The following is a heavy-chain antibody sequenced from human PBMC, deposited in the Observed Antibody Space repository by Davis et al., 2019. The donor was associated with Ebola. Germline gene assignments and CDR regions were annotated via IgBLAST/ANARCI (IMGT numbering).Heavy chain of an antibody. J-gene: IGHJ4*02. Sequence: SETLSLTCAVYGGSFSGYYLSWIRQPPGKGPEWIGEINHSGSTNYNPSLKSRVTISVDTSKNQFSLKLSSVTAADTAVYYCARETTVTLIDYWGQGTLVTVSS. CDR1: GGSFSGYY. D-gene: IGHD4-17*01. CDR3: ARETTVTLIDY. V-gene: IGHV4-34*01. CDR2: INHSGST.